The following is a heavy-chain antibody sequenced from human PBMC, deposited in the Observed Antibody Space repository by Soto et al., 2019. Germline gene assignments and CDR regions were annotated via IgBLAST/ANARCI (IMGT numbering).Heavy chain of an antibody. Sequence: PWGSLRLSCVASGFTFSSYSRNWVRQDPGKGLEWVASISTSSVYIYYADSAKGRFTISRDNAKNSHYLQMNSLRAGDTALYSCARVLGSSGSNNYYGRDVWGQGTTVTVSS. V-gene: IGHV3-21*01. D-gene: IGHD6-6*01. CDR3: ARVLGSSGSNNYYGRDV. CDR1: GFTFSSYS. J-gene: IGHJ6*02. CDR2: ISTSSVYI.